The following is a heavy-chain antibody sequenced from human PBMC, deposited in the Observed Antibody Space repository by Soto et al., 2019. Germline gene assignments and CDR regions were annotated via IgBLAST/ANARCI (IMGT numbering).Heavy chain of an antibody. CDR2: IYYSGST. V-gene: IGHV4-39*01. CDR1: GGSISSSSYY. D-gene: IGHD3-9*01. J-gene: IGHJ4*02. CDR3: ARLGMYYDILTGYFDY. Sequence: QLQLQESGPGLVKPSETLSLTCTVSGGSISSSSYYWGWIRQPPGKGLEWIGSIYYSGSTYYNPSLKSRVTISVATSTNQFSLKLSSVTAADTAVYYCARLGMYYDILTGYFDYWGQGTLVTVSS.